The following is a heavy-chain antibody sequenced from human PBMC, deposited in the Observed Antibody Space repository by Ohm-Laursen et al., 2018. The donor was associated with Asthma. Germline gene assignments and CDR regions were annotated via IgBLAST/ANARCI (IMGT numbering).Heavy chain of an antibody. V-gene: IGHV3-21*01. Sequence: SLRLSCAASGFTFSSYSMNWVRQAPGKGLEWVSSISSSSSYIYYADSVKGRFTISRDNAKNSLYLQMNSLRAEDTAVYYCARDYFYYDSSGYRHDAFGIWGQGTMVTVSS. CDR1: GFTFSSYS. D-gene: IGHD3-22*01. J-gene: IGHJ3*02. CDR2: ISSSSSYI. CDR3: ARDYFYYDSSGYRHDAFGI.